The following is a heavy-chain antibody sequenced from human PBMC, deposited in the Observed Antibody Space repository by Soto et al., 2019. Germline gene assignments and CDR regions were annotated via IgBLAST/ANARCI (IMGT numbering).Heavy chain of an antibody. Sequence: EVQLVESGGGLVKPGGSLRLSCAASGFNFSTYSLNWVRQAPGKGLEWVSSISSSATYIDYADSVKGRFTISRDNAKSSLCMQMTSLRAEDTGVYYCARYGYYCHSSAYSGYWGQGTPVTVS. V-gene: IGHV3-21*06. J-gene: IGHJ4*02. CDR3: ARYGYYCHSSAYSGY. CDR1: GFNFSTYS. D-gene: IGHD3-22*01. CDR2: ISSSATYI.